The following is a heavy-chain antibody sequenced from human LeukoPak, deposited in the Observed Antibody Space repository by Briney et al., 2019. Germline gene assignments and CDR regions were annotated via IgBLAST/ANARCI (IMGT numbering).Heavy chain of an antibody. CDR1: GFTFSSYA. CDR3: AKDVVLMVYAIGAYYFDY. CDR2: ISGSGGST. Sequence: QTGGSLRLSCAASGFTFSSYAMSWVRQAPGKGLEWVSAISGSGGSTYYADPVKGRFTISRDNSKNTLYLQMNSLRAEDTAVYYCAKDVVLMVYAIGAYYFDYWGQGTLVTVSS. V-gene: IGHV3-23*01. J-gene: IGHJ4*02. D-gene: IGHD2-8*01.